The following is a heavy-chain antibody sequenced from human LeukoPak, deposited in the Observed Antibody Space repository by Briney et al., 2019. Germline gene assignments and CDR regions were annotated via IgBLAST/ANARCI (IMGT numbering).Heavy chain of an antibody. CDR2: MSYSAGT. Sequence: SETLSLTCTVSGGSISSYYWSWIRQPPGKGLEWIAYMSYSAGTNSNPSLKSRVTISVDPSKNQISLKVTSVTAADTAVYYCARDGAVAGSAFFDYWGQGTLVTVSS. CDR1: GGSISSYY. D-gene: IGHD6-19*01. V-gene: IGHV4-59*01. CDR3: ARDGAVAGSAFFDY. J-gene: IGHJ4*02.